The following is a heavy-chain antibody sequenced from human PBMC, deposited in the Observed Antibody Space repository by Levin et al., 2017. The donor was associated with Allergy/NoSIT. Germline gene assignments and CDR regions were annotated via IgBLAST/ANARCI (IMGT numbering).Heavy chain of an antibody. V-gene: IGHV4-59*08. D-gene: IGHD6-13*01. CDR2: IYYSGTT. CDR3: ARQIDHPRIATAALLDY. J-gene: IGHJ4*02. CDR1: GGSISSYY. Sequence: SETLSLTCTVSGGSISSYYWGWIRQPPGKGLEWIGYIYYSGTTNYNPSLKSRVTISVDTSKNQFSLKLSSVTAADTAVYYCARQIDHPRIATAALLDYWGQGTLVTVSS.